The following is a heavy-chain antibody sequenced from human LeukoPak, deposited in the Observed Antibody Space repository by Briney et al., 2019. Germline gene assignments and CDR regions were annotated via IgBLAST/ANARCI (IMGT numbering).Heavy chain of an antibody. CDR2: IISSSSHM. V-gene: IGHV3-21*01. J-gene: IGHJ6*03. CDR3: ATTRAPSNGRVLYYMDV. Sequence: PGESLRLSCAASGFTFSSYSMNWVRQAPGKGLEWVSSIISSSSHMYYADSAKGRFTISRDNAKNSLYLQMNSLRAEDTAVYYCATTRAPSNGRVLYYMDVWGKGTTVTVSS. CDR1: GFTFSSYS. D-gene: IGHD1-1*01.